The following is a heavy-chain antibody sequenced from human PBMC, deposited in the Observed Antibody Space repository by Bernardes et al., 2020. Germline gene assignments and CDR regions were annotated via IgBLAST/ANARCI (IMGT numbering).Heavy chain of an antibody. CDR1: GFTFSDYY. Sequence: GGSLRLSCAASGFTFSDYYMSWIRQAPGKGLEWVSYISSSGSTIYYADSVKGRFTISRDNAKNSLYLQMNSLRAEDTAVYYCARESQLCGGSCYSEAFDIWGQGTMVTVSS. D-gene: IGHD2-15*01. CDR2: ISSSGSTI. J-gene: IGHJ3*02. V-gene: IGHV3-11*01. CDR3: ARESQLCGGSCYSEAFDI.